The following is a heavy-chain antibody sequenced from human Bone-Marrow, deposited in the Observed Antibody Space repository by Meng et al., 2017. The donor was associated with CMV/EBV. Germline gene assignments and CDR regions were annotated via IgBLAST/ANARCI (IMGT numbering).Heavy chain of an antibody. CDR2: INWNGGST. Sequence: GGSRRLSCAASGLTFDDYGMSWVRQAPGKGLEWVSDINWNGGSTGYADSVKGRFTISRDNAKNSLYLQMNSLRAEDTALYHCARVRSPAYGYYYYGMDVWGQGTTVTVSS. V-gene: IGHV3-20*01. CDR3: ARVRSPAYGYYYYGMDV. CDR1: GLTFDDYG. D-gene: IGHD3-10*01. J-gene: IGHJ6*02.